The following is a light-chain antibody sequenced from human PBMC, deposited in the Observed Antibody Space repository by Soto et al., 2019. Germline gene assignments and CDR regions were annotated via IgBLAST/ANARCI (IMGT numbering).Light chain of an antibody. CDR2: KAS. V-gene: IGKV1-5*03. CDR1: QSISSW. Sequence: DIQMTQSPSTLSASVGDRVTITCRASQSISSWLAWYQQKPGKAPKLLIYKASSLESGVPSRFSGSGSGTEFTLTISGLQPDDFATYYCQQYNSRRTFGQGTKVEIK. CDR3: QQYNSRRT. J-gene: IGKJ1*01.